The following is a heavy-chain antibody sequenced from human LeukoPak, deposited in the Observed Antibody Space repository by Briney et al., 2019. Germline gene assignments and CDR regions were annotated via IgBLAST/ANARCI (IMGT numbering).Heavy chain of an antibody. V-gene: IGHV1-8*01. CDR3: ARGGNSPGDY. J-gene: IGHJ4*02. CDR2: MNPNSGNT. Sequence: EWMGWMNPNSGNTGYAQKFQGRVTMTRNTSISTAYMELSSLRSEDTAVYYCARGGNSPGDYWGQGTLVTVSS. D-gene: IGHD1-7*01.